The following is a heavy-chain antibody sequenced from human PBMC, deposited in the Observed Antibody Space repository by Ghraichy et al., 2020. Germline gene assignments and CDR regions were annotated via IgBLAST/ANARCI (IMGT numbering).Heavy chain of an antibody. Sequence: SQTLSLTCTVSGGSISSGSYYWTWIRQPAGKGLEWIGRIYTSGSTKYSPSLKSRVTISVDTSKNEFFLKLNSVTAADTALYYCARGEHYSGSPTYYTIDSWGQGTLVTVSS. CDR3: ARGEHYSGSPTYYTIDS. CDR1: GGSISSGSYY. D-gene: IGHD3-10*01. J-gene: IGHJ4*02. CDR2: IYTSGST. V-gene: IGHV4-61*02.